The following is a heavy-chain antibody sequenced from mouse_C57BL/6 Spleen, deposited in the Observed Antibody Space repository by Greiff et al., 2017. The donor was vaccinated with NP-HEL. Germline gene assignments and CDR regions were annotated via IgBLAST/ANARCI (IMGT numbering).Heavy chain of an antibody. D-gene: IGHD1-1*01. CDR3: ARDPFYYGSSLGYFDV. CDR2: INYDGSST. CDR1: GFTFSDYY. Sequence: DVKLVESEGGLVQPGSSMKLSCTASGFTFSDYYMAWVRQVPEKGLEWVANINYDGSSTYYLDSLKSRFIISRDNAKNILYLQMSSLKSEDTATYYSARDPFYYGSSLGYFDVWGTGTTVTVSS. V-gene: IGHV5-16*01. J-gene: IGHJ1*03.